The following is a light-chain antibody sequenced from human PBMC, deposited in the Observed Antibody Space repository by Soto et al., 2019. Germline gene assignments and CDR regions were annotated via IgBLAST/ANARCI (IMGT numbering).Light chain of an antibody. V-gene: IGLV2-14*01. CDR3: SSYTTTTTVI. CDR1: SSDIGNYNY. J-gene: IGLJ2*01. Sequence: QSVLTQPASVSGSPGQSITISCTGTSSDIGNYNYVSWYQHHPGKAPKLIIYEVTDRPSGVSNRFSASKSGNTASLTISGLQAEDEADYYCSSYTTTTTVIFGGGTKLTVL. CDR2: EVT.